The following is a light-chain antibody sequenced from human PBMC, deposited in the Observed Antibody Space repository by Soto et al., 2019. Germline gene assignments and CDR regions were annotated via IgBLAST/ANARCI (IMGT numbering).Light chain of an antibody. V-gene: IGLV4-69*01. Sequence: QPVLTQSPSASASLGASVKLTCTLSSGHSNYAIAWHQQQPEKGPRFLMKLNSDGRHIKGDGIPDRFSGSSSGAERFLTISSLQSEDEADYYCQTWGTGIRVVFGGGTKLTVL. CDR1: SGHSNYA. J-gene: IGLJ3*02. CDR2: LNSDGRH. CDR3: QTWGTGIRVV.